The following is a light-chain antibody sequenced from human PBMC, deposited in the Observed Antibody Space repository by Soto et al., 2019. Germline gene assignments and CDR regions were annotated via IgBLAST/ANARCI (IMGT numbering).Light chain of an antibody. CDR3: SSYTSSSTRV. V-gene: IGLV2-14*01. Sequence: QSVLTQPASVSGSPGQSITISCTGTSSEVGGYNYVSWYQQHPGKAPKLMIYDVGNRPSGVSNRFSGSKSGNTASLTISGLQAEDEADYYCSSYTSSSTRVFGTGTKVTVL. J-gene: IGLJ1*01. CDR2: DVG. CDR1: SSEVGGYNY.